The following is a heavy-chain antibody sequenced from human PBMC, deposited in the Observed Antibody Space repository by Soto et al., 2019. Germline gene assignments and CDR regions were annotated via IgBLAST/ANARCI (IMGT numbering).Heavy chain of an antibody. V-gene: IGHV3-23*01. CDR2: IAFTGSAT. J-gene: IGHJ5*02. Sequence: PGGSLRLSCAPSGFTFHDYAMSWVRQAPGKGLEWVSAIAFTGSATYYADSVKGRFTISRDNSKNIVYLQMNSLRVDDTALYYCVKEVEAASLVASDLWGHVT. D-gene: IGHD2-15*01. CDR3: VKEVEAASLVASDL. CDR1: GFTFHDYA.